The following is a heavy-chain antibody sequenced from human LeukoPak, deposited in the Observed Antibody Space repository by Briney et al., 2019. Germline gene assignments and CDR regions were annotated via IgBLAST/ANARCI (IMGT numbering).Heavy chain of an antibody. CDR1: GGSISSGGYS. CDR2: IYHSGST. J-gene: IGHJ4*02. D-gene: IGHD1-1*01. V-gene: IGHV4-30-2*01. CDR3: ARVRSQTTHIDY. Sequence: SETLSLTCAVSGGSISSGGYSWSWIRQPPGKGLEWIGYIYHSGSTYYNPSLKNRVTISVDRSKNQFSLKLSSVTAADTAVYYCARVRSQTTHIDYWGQGTLVTVSS.